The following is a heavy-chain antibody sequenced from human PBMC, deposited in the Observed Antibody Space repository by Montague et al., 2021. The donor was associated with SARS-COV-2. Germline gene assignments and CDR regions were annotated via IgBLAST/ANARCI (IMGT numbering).Heavy chain of an antibody. CDR1: GAPISGSSDY. V-gene: IGHV4-39*01. Sequence: SETLSLTCTVTGAPISGSSDYWGWTRQSPGKGLEWIASVDYSGNTYYSPSLKSRLTISVDTSKNQFSLKLNSVTAADTALYYCARREYSYGWGDWGQGTLVTVSS. CDR2: VDYSGNT. D-gene: IGHD5-18*01. J-gene: IGHJ4*02. CDR3: ARREYSYGWGD.